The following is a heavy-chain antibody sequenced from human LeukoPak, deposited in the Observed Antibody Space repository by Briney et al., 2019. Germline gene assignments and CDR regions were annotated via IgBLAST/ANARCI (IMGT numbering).Heavy chain of an antibody. CDR3: ARDKGIAAAGPVFDY. Sequence: KPGGSLRLSCAASGFTFSSYSMNWVRQAPGKGLEWVSSISSSSSYIYYADSVKGRFTIFRDNAKNSLYLQMNSLRAEDTAVYYCARDKGIAAAGPVFDYWGQGTLVTVSS. CDR1: GFTFSSYS. CDR2: ISSSSSYI. V-gene: IGHV3-21*01. J-gene: IGHJ4*02. D-gene: IGHD6-13*01.